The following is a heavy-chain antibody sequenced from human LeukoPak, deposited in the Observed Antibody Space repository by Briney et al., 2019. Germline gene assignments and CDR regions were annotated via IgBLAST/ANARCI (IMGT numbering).Heavy chain of an antibody. Sequence: PSETLSLTCTVSGGSISSSSYYWGWIRQPPGKGLEWIGSIYYSGSTYYNPSLKGRVTISVDTSKNQFSLKLSSVTAADTAVYYCASLTGVDYWGQGTLVTVSS. CDR3: ASLTGVDY. D-gene: IGHD7-27*01. J-gene: IGHJ4*02. CDR1: GGSISSSSYY. V-gene: IGHV4-39*01. CDR2: IYYSGST.